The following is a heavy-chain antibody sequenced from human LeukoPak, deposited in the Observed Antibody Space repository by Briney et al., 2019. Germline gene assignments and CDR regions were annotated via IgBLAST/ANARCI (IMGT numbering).Heavy chain of an antibody. J-gene: IGHJ4*02. CDR1: GGSVSSENSY. CDR3: ARGYYYRG. CDR2: IYADGSS. Sequence: SETLSPTCTVSGGSVSSENSYWNWIRQPAGKGLEWIGRIYADGSSTYNPSLKSRVTISVDTSKNQFSLRLTSMTAADTAVYYCARGYYYRGWGKGTLVTVSS. D-gene: IGHD3-10*01. V-gene: IGHV4-61*02.